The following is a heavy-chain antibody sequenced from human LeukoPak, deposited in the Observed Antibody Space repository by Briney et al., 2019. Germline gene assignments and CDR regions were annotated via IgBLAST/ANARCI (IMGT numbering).Heavy chain of an antibody. V-gene: IGHV3-30-3*01. Sequence: GGSLRLSCAASGFTFSSYAMHWVRQAPGKGLEWVAVISYDGSNKYYADSVKGRFTISRDNSKNTLYLQMNSLRAGDTAVYYCARGSVTFYYGMDVWGQGTTVTVSS. D-gene: IGHD1-14*01. CDR1: GFTFSSYA. CDR2: ISYDGSNK. J-gene: IGHJ6*02. CDR3: ARGSVTFYYGMDV.